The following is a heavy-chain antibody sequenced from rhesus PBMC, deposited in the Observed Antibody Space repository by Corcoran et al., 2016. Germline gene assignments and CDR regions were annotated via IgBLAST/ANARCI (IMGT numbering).Heavy chain of an antibody. V-gene: IGHV4-165*01. Sequence: QVQLQESGPGLVKPSETLSLTCAVSGGSISGYWWGWISQPPGTGLEWIGYSVGSSRSSEHNPCLKRRVTSSTDTSKNQFSRKLSSVTGAYTAVYYCARDGDTVGESFFDYWGQGVLVTVSS. D-gene: IGHD5-24*01. CDR3: ARDGDTVGESFFDY. CDR2: SVGSSRSS. J-gene: IGHJ4*01. CDR1: GGSISGYW.